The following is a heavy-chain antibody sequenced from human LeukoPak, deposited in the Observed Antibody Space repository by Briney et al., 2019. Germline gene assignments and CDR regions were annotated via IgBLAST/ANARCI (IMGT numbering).Heavy chain of an antibody. V-gene: IGHV7-4-1*02. CDR3: ARVLHYSDSDGYYYDAFDI. CDR1: GYTFTSYA. Sequence: GASVKVSCKASGYTFTSYAMNWVRQAPGQGLEWMGWINTNTGNPTYVQGFTGRFAFSLDTSVSTAYLQISSLKAEDTAVYYCARVLHYSDSDGYYYDAFDIWGQGTTVTVSS. CDR2: INTNTGNP. D-gene: IGHD3-22*01. J-gene: IGHJ3*02.